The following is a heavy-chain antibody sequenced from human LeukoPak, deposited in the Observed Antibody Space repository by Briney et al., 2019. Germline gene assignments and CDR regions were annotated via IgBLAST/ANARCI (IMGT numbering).Heavy chain of an antibody. J-gene: IGHJ5*02. D-gene: IGHD3-22*01. CDR3: ARGGDDSSGYYPNWFDP. V-gene: IGHV4-61*02. CDR2: SYTSGST. CDR1: GGSISSGSYY. Sequence: PSQTLSLTCTVSGGSISSGSYYWSWIRQPAGKGLEWIGRSYTSGSTNYNPSLKSRVTISVDTSKNQFSLKLSSVTAADTAVYYCARGGDDSSGYYPNWFDPWGQGTLVTVSS.